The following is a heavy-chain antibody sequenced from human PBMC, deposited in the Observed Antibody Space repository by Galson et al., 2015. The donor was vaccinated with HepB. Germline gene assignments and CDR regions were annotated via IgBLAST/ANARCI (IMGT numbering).Heavy chain of an antibody. J-gene: IGHJ4*02. CDR1: GSTFSSYS. CDR3: ARSGYSSKY. Sequence: LRLSCAASGSTFSSYSMNWVRQAPGKGLEWVSSISSSSSYIYYADSVKGRFTISRDNAKNSLYLLMNSLRAEDTAVYYCARSGYSSKYWGQGTLVTVSS. D-gene: IGHD6-19*01. CDR2: ISSSSSYI. V-gene: IGHV3-21*01.